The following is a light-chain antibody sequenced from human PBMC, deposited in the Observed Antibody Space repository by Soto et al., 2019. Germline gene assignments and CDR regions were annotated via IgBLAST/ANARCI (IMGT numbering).Light chain of an antibody. V-gene: IGKV1-5*03. Sequence: DIQMTQSPSTLSASIGDRITISCRASQSIDTWLAWYQQRPGEAPKLLIYTASNLENGVPSRFSGSGSGTAFTLTISSLQPEDFATYYCQQYNDSPRSFGQGTQVE. CDR3: QQYNDSPRS. CDR1: QSIDTW. CDR2: TAS. J-gene: IGKJ1*01.